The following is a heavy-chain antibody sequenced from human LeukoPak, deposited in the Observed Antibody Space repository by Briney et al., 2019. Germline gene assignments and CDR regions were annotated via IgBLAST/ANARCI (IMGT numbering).Heavy chain of an antibody. J-gene: IGHJ6*03. CDR3: ARVPGYPDYYYYYYIDV. Sequence: SETLSLTCSVSGGFISSGSYYWSWIRQPAGKGLEWIGRIYTSGSTNYNPSLKSRVTISVDTSKNQFSLKLSSVTAADTAVYYCARVPGYPDYYYYYYIDVWGKGTTVTVSS. V-gene: IGHV4-61*02. CDR1: GGFISSGSYY. D-gene: IGHD3-9*01. CDR2: IYTSGST.